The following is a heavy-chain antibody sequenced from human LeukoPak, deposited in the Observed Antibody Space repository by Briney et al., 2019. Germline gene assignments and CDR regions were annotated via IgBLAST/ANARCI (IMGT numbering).Heavy chain of an antibody. CDR3: ARIPRWRAYYYYGMDV. Sequence: KPSETLSLTCTVSGGSISSYYWSWIRQPPGKGLEWIGYIYYSGSTNYNPSLKSRVTISVDTSKNQFSLKLSPVTAADTAVYYCARIPRWRAYYYYGMDVWGQGTTVTVSS. CDR1: GGSISSYY. J-gene: IGHJ6*02. D-gene: IGHD1-14*01. CDR2: IYYSGST. V-gene: IGHV4-59*01.